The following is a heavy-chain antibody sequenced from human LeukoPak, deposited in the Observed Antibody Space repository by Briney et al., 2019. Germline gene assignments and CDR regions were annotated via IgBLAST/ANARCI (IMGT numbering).Heavy chain of an antibody. J-gene: IGHJ4*02. CDR2: IIPILGIA. D-gene: IGHD6-19*01. CDR3: ATSPTGYSSGFDY. V-gene: IGHV1-69*04. Sequence: ASVKVSCKASGGTFSSYAISWVRQAPGQGLEWMGRIIPILGIANYAQKFQGRVTITADKSTSTAYMELSSLRSEDTAVYYCATSPTGYSSGFDYWGQGTLFTVSS. CDR1: GGTFSSYA.